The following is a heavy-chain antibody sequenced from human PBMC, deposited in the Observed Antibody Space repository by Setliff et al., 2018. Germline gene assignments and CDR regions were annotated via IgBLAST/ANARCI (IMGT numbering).Heavy chain of an antibody. CDR1: GFTLRNSG. V-gene: IGHV3-74*01. CDR2: INGDATIA. D-gene: IGHD7-27*01. Sequence: PGESLKISCAASGFTLRNSGMHWVRQAPGKGLEWVSRINGDATIAHYADSVKGRFTISRDNARNALYLQMVSLRGEDTGVYFCEALDWGENFYNVDVWGKGTTVTVSS. CDR3: EALDWGENFYNVDV. J-gene: IGHJ6*03.